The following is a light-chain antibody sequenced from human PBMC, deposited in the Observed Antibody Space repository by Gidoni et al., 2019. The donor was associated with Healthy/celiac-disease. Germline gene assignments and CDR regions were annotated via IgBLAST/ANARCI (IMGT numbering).Light chain of an antibody. CDR3: SSYTSSSTLV. V-gene: IGLV2-14*01. J-gene: IGLJ3*02. Sequence: QSALTQPASVSWSPGQSITISCTGTSSDVGVYNYVSWYQQHPGKAPKLMIYDVRNRPSGVSNRFSGSKSGDTASLTISGLQAEDEAYYYCSSYTSSSTLVFGGGTKLTVL. CDR2: DVR. CDR1: SSDVGVYNY.